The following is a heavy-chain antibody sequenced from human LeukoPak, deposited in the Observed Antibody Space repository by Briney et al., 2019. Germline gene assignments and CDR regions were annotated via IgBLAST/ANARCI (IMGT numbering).Heavy chain of an antibody. CDR1: GGSISSSN. J-gene: IGHJ4*02. D-gene: IGHD5-12*01. Sequence: ETLSLTCAVSGGSISSSNWWRWVRQAPGKGLEWVSYISGTGDNTHYADSVKGRFTISRDNSKNTVSLQINNLRAEDTAVYYCARGYSGDDDFFYWGQGILVTVSS. CDR2: ISGTGDNT. CDR3: ARGYSGDDDFFY. V-gene: IGHV3-23*01.